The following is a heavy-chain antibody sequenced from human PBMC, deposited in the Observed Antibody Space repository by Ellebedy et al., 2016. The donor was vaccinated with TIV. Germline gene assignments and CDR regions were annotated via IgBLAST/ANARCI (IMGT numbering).Heavy chain of an antibody. V-gene: IGHV3-7*01. D-gene: IGHD5-18*01. CDR1: GFTFSSYW. CDR2: IKQDGSEK. Sequence: GGSLRLXXAASGFTFSSYWMSWVRQVPGKGLEWVANIKQDGSEKYYVDSVKGRFTISRDNAKNSLYLQMNSLRAEDTAVYYCARPWIQLWFDPFDPWGQGTLVTVSS. J-gene: IGHJ5*02. CDR3: ARPWIQLWFDPFDP.